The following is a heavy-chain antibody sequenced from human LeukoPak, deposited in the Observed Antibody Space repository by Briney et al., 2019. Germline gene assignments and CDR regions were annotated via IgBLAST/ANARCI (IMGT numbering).Heavy chain of an antibody. V-gene: IGHV3-53*01. CDR1: GFTVSSNY. Sequence: GGSLRLSCAASGFTVSSNYMSWVRQAPGKGLEWVSVIYSGGTTYYADSVKGRFTISRDNSKNTLYLQMNSLRAEDTAVYYCARVGARGWLVRGAIDYWGQGTLVTVSS. CDR3: ARVGARGWLVRGAIDY. D-gene: IGHD6-19*01. CDR2: IYSGGTT. J-gene: IGHJ4*02.